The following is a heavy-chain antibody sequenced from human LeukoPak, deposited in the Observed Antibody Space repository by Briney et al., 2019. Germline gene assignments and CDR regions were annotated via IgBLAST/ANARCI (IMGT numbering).Heavy chain of an antibody. J-gene: IGHJ4*02. CDR2: MNPNSGNT. CDR3: ARAWTRGYSGYALW. Sequence: ASVKVSCKASGYTFTSYDINWVRQATGQGREWMGWMNPNSGNTGYAQKFQGRVTITRNTSISTAYMELRSLRSDDTAVYYCARAWTRGYSGYALWWGQGTLVTVSS. V-gene: IGHV1-8*03. CDR1: GYTFTSYD. D-gene: IGHD5-12*01.